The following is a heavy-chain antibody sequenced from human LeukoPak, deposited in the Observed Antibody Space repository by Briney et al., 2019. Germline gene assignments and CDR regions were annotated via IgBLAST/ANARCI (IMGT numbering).Heavy chain of an antibody. Sequence: GESLKISCKGSGYRFTGYWIGWVRQMPGKRLEWMGIIYPGDSDTRYSPSFQGQVTISADKSISTAYLQWSSLKASDTAMYYCARGGHGSGSYYNTFDYWGQGTLVTVSS. CDR3: ARGGHGSGSYYNTFDY. CDR1: GYRFTGYW. D-gene: IGHD3-10*01. V-gene: IGHV5-51*01. CDR2: IYPGDSDT. J-gene: IGHJ4*02.